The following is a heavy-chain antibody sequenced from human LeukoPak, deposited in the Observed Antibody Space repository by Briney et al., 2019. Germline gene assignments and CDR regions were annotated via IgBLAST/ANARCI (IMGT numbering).Heavy chain of an antibody. CDR2: INPNSGGK. D-gene: IGHD3-3*02. CDR1: GYTFTGYY. V-gene: IGHV1-2*02. CDR3: ARAAFDAFDI. Sequence: GSVKVSCKASGYTFTGYYMHWVRQAPGQGLEWMGWINPNSGGKNYAQKFQGRVTMTSETSISTAYMELSRLRSDDTAVYYCARAAFDAFDIWGQGTMVTVSS. J-gene: IGHJ3*02.